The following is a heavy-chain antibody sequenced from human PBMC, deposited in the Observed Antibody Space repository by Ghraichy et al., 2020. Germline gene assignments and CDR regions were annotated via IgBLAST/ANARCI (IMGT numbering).Heavy chain of an antibody. CDR3: VRQCTALRGRFYYYYGMDV. J-gene: IGHJ6*02. Sequence: GGSLRLSCAASGFTFSDCAMHWVRQATGKRLEWVSGIGIAGDPHYLDSVKGRFTISRENAKNSFYLQMNSLRAGDTAVYFCVRQCTALRGRFYYYYGMDVCGQGTTVTVSS. CDR1: GFTFSDCA. D-gene: IGHD3-3*01. V-gene: IGHV3-13*05. CDR2: IGIAGDP.